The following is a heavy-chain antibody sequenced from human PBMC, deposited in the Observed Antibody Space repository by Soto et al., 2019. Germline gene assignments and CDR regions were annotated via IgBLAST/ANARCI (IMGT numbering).Heavy chain of an antibody. CDR3: AREAYRGFYFDY. CDR2: INSDGSRT. CDR1: GFTFTDYW. V-gene: IGHV3-74*01. J-gene: IGHJ4*02. D-gene: IGHD4-4*01. Sequence: LRLSCAASGFTFTDYWTHWVRQAPGKGLVWVSRINSDGSRTSYADSVTGRFTISRDNAKNTLYLQMNSLRVEDTALYYCAREAYRGFYFDYWGQGTLVTVSS.